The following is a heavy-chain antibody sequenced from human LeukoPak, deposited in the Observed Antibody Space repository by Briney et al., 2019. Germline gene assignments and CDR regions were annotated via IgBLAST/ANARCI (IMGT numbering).Heavy chain of an antibody. J-gene: IGHJ6*02. D-gene: IGHD2-8*01. CDR1: GFTFSSYA. V-gene: IGHV3-30-3*01. CDR2: ISYDGSNK. CDR3: ARGPERTGVGTRYYYDMDV. Sequence: PGRSLRLSCAASGFTFSSYAMHWVRQAPGKGLEWAAVISYDGSNKYYADSVKGRFTITRDNSKNTLYLQMNSLRAEDTAVYYCARGPERTGVGTRYYYDMDVWGQGTTVTVSS.